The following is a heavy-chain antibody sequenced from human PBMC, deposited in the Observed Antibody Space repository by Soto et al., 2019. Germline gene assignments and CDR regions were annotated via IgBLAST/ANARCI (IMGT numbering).Heavy chain of an antibody. J-gene: IGHJ2*01. Sequence: QVQLVESGGGVVQPGRPLRLSCEASGFTFSSYPMHWVRQAPGKGLEWMAIIADDGSSEHYAASVKGRFTISRDTSKNTLFLHMSSLTPEDTATYFCARDGSSSWYFDWYVDLWGRGTLVSVSS. CDR2: IADDGSSE. CDR1: GFTFSSYP. CDR3: ARDGSSSWYFDWYVDL. V-gene: IGHV3-30-3*01. D-gene: IGHD2-15*01.